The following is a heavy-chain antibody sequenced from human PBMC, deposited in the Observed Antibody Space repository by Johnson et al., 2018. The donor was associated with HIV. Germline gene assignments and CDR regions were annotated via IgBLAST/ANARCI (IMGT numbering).Heavy chain of an antibody. CDR2: IKQDGSEK. V-gene: IGHV3-7*05. Sequence: VQLVESGGGLIQPGGSLRLSCAASGFTVSSNYMSWVRQAPGKGLEWVANIKQDGSEKYYVDSVKGRFTISRDNAKNSLYLQMNSLRAEDTAVYYCARDLYSSSWYFGGYAGAFDIWGQGTTVTVSS. D-gene: IGHD6-13*01. CDR3: ARDLYSSSWYFGGYAGAFDI. CDR1: GFTVSSNY. J-gene: IGHJ3*02.